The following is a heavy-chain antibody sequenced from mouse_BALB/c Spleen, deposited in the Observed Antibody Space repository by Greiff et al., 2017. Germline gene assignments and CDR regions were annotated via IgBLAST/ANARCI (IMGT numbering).Heavy chain of an antibody. J-gene: IGHJ2*01. V-gene: IGHV5-6-5*01. CDR2: ISSGGST. Sequence: EVMLVESGGGLVKPGGSLKLSCAASGFTFSSYAMSWVRQTPEKRLEWVASISSGGSTYYPDSVKGRFTISRDNARNILYLQMSSLRSEDTAMYYGARDYGSSYFDYWGQGTTLTVSS. D-gene: IGHD1-1*01. CDR1: GFTFSSYA. CDR3: ARDYGSSYFDY.